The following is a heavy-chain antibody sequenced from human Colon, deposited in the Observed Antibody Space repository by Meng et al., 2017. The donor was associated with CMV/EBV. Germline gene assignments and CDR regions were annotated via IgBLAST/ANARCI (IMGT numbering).Heavy chain of an antibody. CDR1: GGSFSGYY. J-gene: IGHJ3*02. V-gene: IGHV4-34*01. Sequence: GSLRLSCAVYGGSFSGYYWSWIRQPPGKGLEWIGEINHSGSTNYNPSLKSRVTISVDTSKNQFSLKLSSVTAADTAVYYCARRPITIFGVVQAFDIWGQGTMVTVSS. D-gene: IGHD3-3*01. CDR3: ARRPITIFGVVQAFDI. CDR2: INHSGST.